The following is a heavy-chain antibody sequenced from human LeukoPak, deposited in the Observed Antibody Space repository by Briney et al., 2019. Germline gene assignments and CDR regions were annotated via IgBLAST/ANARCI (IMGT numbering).Heavy chain of an antibody. CDR1: GYTFTSYY. CDR2: INPNSGDT. CDR3: ARAGVWGSYRYDWFDP. J-gene: IGHJ5*02. D-gene: IGHD3-16*02. V-gene: IGHV1-2*02. Sequence: ASVKVSCKASGYTFTSYYMHWVRQAPGQGLEWMGWINPNSGDTNYAQKFQGRVTMTRDTSISTAYMELSRLRSDDTAVYYCARAGVWGSYRYDWFDPWGQGTLVTVSS.